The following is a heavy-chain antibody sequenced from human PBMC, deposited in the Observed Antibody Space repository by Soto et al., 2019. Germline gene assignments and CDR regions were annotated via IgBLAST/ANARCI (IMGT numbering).Heavy chain of an antibody. CDR3: AREGNLGRWIQPLDS. Sequence: SETLSLTCTVSGDSISSYFWSWIRHPPGKGLEWIGNIHYNGNTKYSPSLKSRVTMSVDTSKNHFSLKLISVTTADTAVYFCAREGNLGRWIQPLDSWGQGTLVTVS. V-gene: IGHV4-59*01. CDR2: IHYNGNT. J-gene: IGHJ4*02. CDR1: GDSISSYF. D-gene: IGHD2-2*03.